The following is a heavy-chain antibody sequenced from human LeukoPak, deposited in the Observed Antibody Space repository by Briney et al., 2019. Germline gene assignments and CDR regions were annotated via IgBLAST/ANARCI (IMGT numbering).Heavy chain of an antibody. J-gene: IGHJ4*02. Sequence: PGRSLRLSCAASGFTFSGYAMHWVRQAPGEGLEWVASVSYDGSNKYYADSVKGRFTIFRDNSKKTLFLQMNSLSAEDTAVYYCAREGKNYADYFDYWGQGTLVSVSA. CDR1: GFTFSGYA. CDR3: AREGKNYADYFDY. D-gene: IGHD3-16*01. V-gene: IGHV3-30*04. CDR2: VSYDGSNK.